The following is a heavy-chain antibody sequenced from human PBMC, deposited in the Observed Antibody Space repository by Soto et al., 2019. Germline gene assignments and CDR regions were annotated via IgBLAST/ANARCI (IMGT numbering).Heavy chain of an antibody. J-gene: IGHJ4*02. CDR2: ISAYNGNT. CDR1: CYTFTNYG. CDR3: ARDNPPLGY. V-gene: IGHV1-18*01. Sequence: ASGKVSWKASCYTFTNYGISWVRQAPGQGLEWMGWISAYNGNTNYAQKLQGRVTMTTDTSTSTAYMELRSLRSDDTAVYYCARDNPPLGYWGQGTLVTVSS.